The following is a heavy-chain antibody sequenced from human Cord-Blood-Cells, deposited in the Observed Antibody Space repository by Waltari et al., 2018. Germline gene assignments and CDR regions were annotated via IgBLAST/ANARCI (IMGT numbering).Heavy chain of an antibody. CDR3: AREYSSSSHAFDI. V-gene: IGHV1-69*01. D-gene: IGHD6-6*01. CDR1: GGTFRSYA. J-gene: IGHJ3*02. Sequence: QVQLVQSGAEVKKPGSSVKVSCKDSGGTFRSYALSWVRQAPGQGLEWMGGIIPIIGTANYAQKFQGRVTITADESTGTAYMELSSLRSEDTAVYYCAREYSSSSHAFDIWGQGTMVTVSS. CDR2: IIPIIGTA.